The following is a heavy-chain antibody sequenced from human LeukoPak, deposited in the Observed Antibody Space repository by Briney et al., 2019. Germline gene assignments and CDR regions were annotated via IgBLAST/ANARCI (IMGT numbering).Heavy chain of an antibody. Sequence: GGSLRLSCVASGFTFSSYGMHWVRQAPGKGLEWVAVISYDGSNQYYADSVKGRFTISRGNSKNTLYLQMNSLRAEDTAVYYCARVSSSGWYGGFDYWGQGTLVTVSS. CDR3: ARVSSSGWYGGFDY. J-gene: IGHJ4*02. V-gene: IGHV3-30*03. CDR1: GFTFSSYG. CDR2: ISYDGSNQ. D-gene: IGHD6-19*01.